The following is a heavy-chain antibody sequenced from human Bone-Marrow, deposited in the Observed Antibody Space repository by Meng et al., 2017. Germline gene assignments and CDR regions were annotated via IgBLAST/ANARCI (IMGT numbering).Heavy chain of an antibody. D-gene: IGHD3-10*01. CDR1: GFTFRRYW. J-gene: IGHJ6*02. Sequence: GESLKISCAASGFTFRRYWMSWVRQAPGKGLEWVANMDQDGSQTYYVDSVKGRFTISRDNAKNSLYLQMNGLRAEDTAVYYCARDYYGSGKVHGMDVWGLGTTVTVSS. V-gene: IGHV3-7*01. CDR2: MDQDGSQT. CDR3: ARDYYGSGKVHGMDV.